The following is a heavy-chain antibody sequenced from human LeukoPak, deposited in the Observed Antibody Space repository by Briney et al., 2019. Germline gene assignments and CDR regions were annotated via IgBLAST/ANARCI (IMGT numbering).Heavy chain of an antibody. J-gene: IGHJ6*02. CDR1: GFTFSSYA. CDR2: ISGSGGGT. CDR3: AKISADTSMVYYYYGMDV. D-gene: IGHD5-18*01. V-gene: IGHV3-23*01. Sequence: GGSLRLSCAASGFTFSSYAMSWVRQAAGKGLECVSTISGSGGGTYYADSVKGRFTISRDNSKNTLYMQMNSLRAEDTAVYYCAKISADTSMVYYYYGMDVWGQGTPVTVSS.